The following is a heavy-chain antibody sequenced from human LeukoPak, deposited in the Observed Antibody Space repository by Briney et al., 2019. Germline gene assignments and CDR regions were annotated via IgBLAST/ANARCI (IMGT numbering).Heavy chain of an antibody. J-gene: IGHJ4*02. D-gene: IGHD3-9*01. Sequence: ASETLSLTCTVSGGSISSGDYYWSWIRRPPGKGLEWIGYIYYSGSTYYNPSLKSRVTISVDTSKNQFSLKLSSVTAADTAVYYCARVLTGYSLDYWGQGTLVTVSS. V-gene: IGHV4-30-4*01. CDR3: ARVLTGYSLDY. CDR1: GGSISSGDYY. CDR2: IYYSGST.